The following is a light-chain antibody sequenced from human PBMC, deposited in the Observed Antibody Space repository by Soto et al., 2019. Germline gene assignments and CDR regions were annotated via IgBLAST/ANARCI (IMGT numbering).Light chain of an antibody. V-gene: IGKV3-15*01. CDR1: QSVSSN. CDR2: GAS. Sequence: EIVMTQSPATLSVSPGERATLSCRASQSVSSNLAWYQQKPGQAPRLLIYGASTRATAIPARFSGSGSGTEFTLTISSLQYEDFAVYYCQQYNNWPRIFTFGPGTKVDIK. CDR3: QQYNNWPRIFT. J-gene: IGKJ3*01.